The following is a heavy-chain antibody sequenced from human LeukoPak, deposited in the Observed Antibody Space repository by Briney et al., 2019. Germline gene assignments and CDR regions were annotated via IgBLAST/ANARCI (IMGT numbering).Heavy chain of an antibody. J-gene: IGHJ6*02. Sequence: GGSLRLSCAASGLTFSSYAMSWVRQAPGKGLEWVSAISGSGGSTYYADSVKGRFTISRDNSKNTLYLQMDSLRAEDTAVYYCAKLYYDILTGYPHYYYYGMDVWGQGPTVSVSS. CDR2: ISGSGGST. CDR3: AKLYYDILTGYPHYYYYGMDV. D-gene: IGHD3-9*01. V-gene: IGHV3-23*01. CDR1: GLTFSSYA.